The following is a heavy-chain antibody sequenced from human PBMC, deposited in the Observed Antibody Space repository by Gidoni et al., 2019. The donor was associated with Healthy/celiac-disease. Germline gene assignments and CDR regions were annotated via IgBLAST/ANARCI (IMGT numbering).Heavy chain of an antibody. D-gene: IGHD3-16*01. CDR2: INAGNGNT. V-gene: IGHV1-3*01. CDR3: ARDLRRGGF. Sequence: QVQLVQSGAEVKKPGASVKVSCKASGYTFTSYAMHWVRQAPGQRLEWMGWINAGNGNTKDSQKFQGRVTITRDTSASTAYMELSSLRSEDTAVYYCARDLRRGGFWGQGTLVTVSS. J-gene: IGHJ4*02. CDR1: GYTFTSYA.